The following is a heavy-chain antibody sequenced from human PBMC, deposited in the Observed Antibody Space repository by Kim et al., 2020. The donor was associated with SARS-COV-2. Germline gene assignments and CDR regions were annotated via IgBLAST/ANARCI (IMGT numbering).Heavy chain of an antibody. Sequence: SETLSLTCNVSGASISIYHWGWIRQPPGKGLEWIGHKSYSGFKPPLGCRVTISLDPSTNQFSLTLRSVITADTAVSSCVRISDLLMAIDYWVQGPLVTVS. D-gene: IGHD3-16*01. CDR1: GASISIYH. CDR3: VRISDLLMAIDY. CDR2: KSYSG. J-gene: IGHJ4*02. V-gene: IGHV4-59*01.